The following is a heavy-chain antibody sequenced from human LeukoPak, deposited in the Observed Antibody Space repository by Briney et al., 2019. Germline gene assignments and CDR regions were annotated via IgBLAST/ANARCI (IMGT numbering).Heavy chain of an antibody. D-gene: IGHD2-2*02. Sequence: ASVTVSCKASGGTFSSYAISWVRQAPGQGLEWMGGIIPIFGTANYAQKFQGRVTITADESTSTAYMELSSLRSEDTAVYYCERGVVPAAIGRYNWFDPWGQGTLVTVSS. V-gene: IGHV1-69*13. CDR2: IIPIFGTA. CDR1: GGTFSSYA. CDR3: ERGVVPAAIGRYNWFDP. J-gene: IGHJ5*02.